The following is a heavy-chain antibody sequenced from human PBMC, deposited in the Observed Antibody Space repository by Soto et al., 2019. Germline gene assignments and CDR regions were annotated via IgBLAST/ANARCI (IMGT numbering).Heavy chain of an antibody. J-gene: IGHJ4*02. CDR2: INPNSGGT. CDR3: ETNPVKWLDGGDY. V-gene: IGHV1-2*02. Sequence: ASVKVSCRASGYTFTGYYMHWVRQAPGQGLEWMGWINPNSGGTNYAQKFQGRVTMTRDTSISTAYMELSRLRSDDTAVYYCETNPVKWLDGGDYLGQWTLVTFSS. D-gene: IGHD6-19*01. CDR1: GYTFTGYY.